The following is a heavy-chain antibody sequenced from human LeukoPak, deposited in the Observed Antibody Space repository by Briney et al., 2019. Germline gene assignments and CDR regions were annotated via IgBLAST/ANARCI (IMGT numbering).Heavy chain of an antibody. CDR2: INHSGST. CDR1: GGSFSGYY. D-gene: IGHD2-15*01. J-gene: IGHJ6*02. V-gene: IGHV4-34*01. CDR3: ARGLRYCSGGSCSHYYYYGMDV. Sequence: PSETLSLTCAVYGGSFSGYYWSWIRQPPGKGLEWIGEINHSGSTNYNPSLKSRVTISVDTSKNQFSLKLSSVTAADTAVYYCARGLRYCSGGSCSHYYYYGMDVWGQGTTVTVSS.